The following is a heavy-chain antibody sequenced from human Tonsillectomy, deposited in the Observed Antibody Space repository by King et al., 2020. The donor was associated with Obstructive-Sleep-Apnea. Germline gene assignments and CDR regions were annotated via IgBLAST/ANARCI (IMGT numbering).Heavy chain of an antibody. CDR3: TRSITMIVVDAFDI. J-gene: IGHJ3*02. CDR2: ISAYNGNT. V-gene: IGHV1-18*01. CDR1: GYTFTSYG. D-gene: IGHD3-22*01. Sequence: QLVESGAEVKKPGASVKVSCKASGYTFTSYGISWVRPAPGQGLEWLGGISAYNGNTNYAQKLQGRVTMTTDTFTSTAYMELRSLRSDDTAVYYCTRSITMIVVDAFDIWGQGTMVTVSS.